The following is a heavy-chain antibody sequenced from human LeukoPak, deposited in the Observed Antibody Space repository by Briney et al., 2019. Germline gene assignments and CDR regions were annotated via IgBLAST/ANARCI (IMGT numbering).Heavy chain of an antibody. CDR3: VRVGSVAGSDYLDY. J-gene: IGHJ4*02. CDR1: GLTLSDHF. D-gene: IGHD6-19*01. CDR2: SRNKAKSYTT. Sequence: PGGSLRLSCAVSGLTLSDHFLDCVRPAPGKGLEWVGRSRNKAKSYTTEYAASVKGRVTTSRDKSKNSLCLQMNNLRTEYTSVYYCVRVGSVAGSDYLDYWGQGTLVTVSS. V-gene: IGHV3-72*01.